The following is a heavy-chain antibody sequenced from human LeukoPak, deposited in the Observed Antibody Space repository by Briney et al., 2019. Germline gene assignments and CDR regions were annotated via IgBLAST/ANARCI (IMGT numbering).Heavy chain of an antibody. CDR3: ARMAGGSGWSRNAFDI. J-gene: IGHJ3*02. Sequence: SGGSLRLSCAASGXTXXSYSMNWVRQAXXXXXXXVXSIXSSSSYIYYADSVKGRFTISRDNAKNSLYLQMNSLRAEDTAVYYCARMAGGSGWSRNAFDIWGQGTMVTVSS. CDR1: GXTXXSYS. CDR2: IXSSSSYI. D-gene: IGHD6-19*01. V-gene: IGHV3-21*01.